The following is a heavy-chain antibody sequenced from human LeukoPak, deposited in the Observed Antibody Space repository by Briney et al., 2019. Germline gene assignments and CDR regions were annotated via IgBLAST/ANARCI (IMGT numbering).Heavy chain of an antibody. D-gene: IGHD2-2*03. J-gene: IGHJ4*02. CDR2: ISYDGSNK. CDR3: AKVGSDY. V-gene: IGHV3-30*18. Sequence: GGSLRLSCAASGFTFSSYGMHWVRQAPGKGLEWVAVISYDGSNKYYADSVKGRFTISRDNSKNTLYLQMNSLRAEDTAVYYCAKVGSDYWGQGTLVTVSS. CDR1: GFTFSSYG.